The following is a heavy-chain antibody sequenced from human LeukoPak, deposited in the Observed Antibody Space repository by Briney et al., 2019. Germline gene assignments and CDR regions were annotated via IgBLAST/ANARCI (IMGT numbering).Heavy chain of an antibody. Sequence: GGSLRLSCAASGFTFSSYGMHWVRQAPGKGLEWVAVIWYDGSNKYYADSVKGRFTISRDNSKNTLYLQMNSRRAEDTAVYYCAKDRDYDFWSGYLDYWGQGTLVTVSS. V-gene: IGHV3-33*06. J-gene: IGHJ4*02. CDR3: AKDRDYDFWSGYLDY. CDR1: GFTFSSYG. D-gene: IGHD3-3*01. CDR2: IWYDGSNK.